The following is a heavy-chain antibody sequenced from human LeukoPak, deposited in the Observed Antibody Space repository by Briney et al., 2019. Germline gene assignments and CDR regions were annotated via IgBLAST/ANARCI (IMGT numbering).Heavy chain of an antibody. D-gene: IGHD4-23*01. CDR3: ARAPFIQSDYGGSFDY. V-gene: IGHV4-38-2*02. CDR2: IFHSGST. J-gene: IGHJ4*02. CDR1: GYSISSGHY. Sequence: PSETLSLTCTVSGYSISSGHYWGWIRQPPGKGLEWIGTIFHSGSTCYNPSLKSRVTISVDTSKNQFSLKLTSVTAADTAAYYCARAPFIQSDYGGSFDYWGQGTLVTVSS.